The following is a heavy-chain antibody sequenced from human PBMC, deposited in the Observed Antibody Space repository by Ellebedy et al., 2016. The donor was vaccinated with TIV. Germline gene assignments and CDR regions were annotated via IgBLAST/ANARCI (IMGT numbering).Heavy chain of an antibody. CDR2: INPNTGGT. CDR3: ARFYGSGSYSDY. D-gene: IGHD3-10*01. Sequence: AASVKVSCKTSGYSFTAYQIHWVRQASGQGFEWMGWINPNTGGTDYAQKIKGRVTMTRATSISTAYMELSRLTSDDTAVYYCARFYGSGSYSDYWGQGTLVTVSS. J-gene: IGHJ4*02. V-gene: IGHV1-2*02. CDR1: GYSFTAYQ.